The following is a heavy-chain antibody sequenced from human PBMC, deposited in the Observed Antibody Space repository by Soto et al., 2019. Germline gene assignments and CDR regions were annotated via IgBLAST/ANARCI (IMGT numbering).Heavy chain of an antibody. CDR1: GYTLTELS. CDR2: FDPEDGET. CDR3: ATSLRNYYDSSGYPH. V-gene: IGHV1-24*01. D-gene: IGHD3-22*01. J-gene: IGHJ4*02. Sequence: ASVKVSCKVSGYTLTELSMHWVRQAPGKGLEWMGGFDPEDGETIYAQKFQGRVTMTEDTSTDTAYIELSSLRSEDTALYYCATSLRNYYDSSGYPHWGQGTLVTVSS.